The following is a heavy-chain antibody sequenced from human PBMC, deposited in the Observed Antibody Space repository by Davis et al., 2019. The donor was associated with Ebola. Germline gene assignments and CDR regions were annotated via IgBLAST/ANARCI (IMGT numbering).Heavy chain of an antibody. Sequence: GGSLRLSCAASGFTFSNYDMHWVRQAPGKGLEWVAVIWYDGSNKYYADSVKGRFTISRDNSKNTLYLQMNSLRAEDTAVYYCARAPLYDYYYGMDVWGQGTTVTVSS. V-gene: IGHV3-33*01. CDR2: IWYDGSNK. CDR1: GFTFSNYD. CDR3: ARAPLYDYYYGMDV. D-gene: IGHD3-16*01. J-gene: IGHJ6*02.